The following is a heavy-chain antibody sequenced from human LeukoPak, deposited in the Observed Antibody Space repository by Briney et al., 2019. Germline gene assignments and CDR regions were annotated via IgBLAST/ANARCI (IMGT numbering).Heavy chain of an antibody. V-gene: IGHV4-30-4*01. Sequence: SETLSLTCTVSGGSISSGDYYWSWIRQPPGKGLEWIGYIYYSEMYNNPSLKSRVTISVDTSKNQFSLKLSSVTAADTAVYYCARDRSLRGDRTFDYWGQGTLVTVSS. CDR1: GGSISSGDYY. CDR3: ARDRSLRGDRTFDY. J-gene: IGHJ4*02. CDR2: IYYSEM. D-gene: IGHD3-3*01.